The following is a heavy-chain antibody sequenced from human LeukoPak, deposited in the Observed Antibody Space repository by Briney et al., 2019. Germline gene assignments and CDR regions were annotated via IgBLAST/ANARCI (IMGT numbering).Heavy chain of an antibody. D-gene: IGHD5-12*01. V-gene: IGHV1-46*01. CDR1: GYTFTSYY. CDR2: INPSGGST. J-gene: IGHJ4*02. CDR3: ARGFGSGYVFDY. Sequence: ASVKVSCEASGYTFTSYYMHWVRQAPGQGLEWMGIINPSGGSTSYAQKFQGRVTMARDTSTSTVYMELSSLRSEDTAVYYCARGFGSGYVFDYWGQGTLVTVSS.